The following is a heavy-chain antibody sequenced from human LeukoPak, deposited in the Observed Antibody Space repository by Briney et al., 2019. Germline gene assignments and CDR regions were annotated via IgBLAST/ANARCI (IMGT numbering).Heavy chain of an antibody. J-gene: IGHJ4*02. CDR1: GYTFTGYY. CDR2: INQDGTQK. Sequence: SCKASGYTFTGYYMHWVRQAPGQGFEWVANINQDGTQKYYVDSVKGRLTISRDNAKNSLSLQMNSLRAEDTAVYYCARDWDYYDNSGYYFEYWGQGTLVTVSS. CDR3: ARDWDYYDNSGYYFEY. D-gene: IGHD3-22*01. V-gene: IGHV3-7*05.